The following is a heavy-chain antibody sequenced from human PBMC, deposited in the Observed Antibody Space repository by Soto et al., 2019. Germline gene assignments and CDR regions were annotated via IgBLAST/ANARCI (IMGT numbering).Heavy chain of an antibody. Sequence: PGGSLRLSCAASGFTFSGYAMSWVRQAPGKGLEWVSAISSSGGTTHYADSVKGRFIISRDNSKNTLYLQMNSLRAEDTAVYYCAKPGYLEQWLVRGYFDYWGQGAMVTVSS. V-gene: IGHV3-23*01. D-gene: IGHD6-19*01. J-gene: IGHJ4*02. CDR3: AKPGYLEQWLVRGYFDY. CDR1: GFTFSGYA. CDR2: ISSSGGTT.